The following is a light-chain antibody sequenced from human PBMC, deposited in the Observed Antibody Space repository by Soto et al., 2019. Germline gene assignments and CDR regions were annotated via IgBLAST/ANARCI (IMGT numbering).Light chain of an antibody. V-gene: IGKV3-15*01. CDR1: QGLGSD. CDR2: GAS. Sequence: EIVMTQSPATLSLSPGERATLSCRASQGLGSDLAWYQQQFGQAPRLLIYGASTRATGIPARFSGSGSETDFSLPSSSLQSEDFAVYFCQQYNTWPRAFGQGTNLEIK. CDR3: QQYNTWPRA. J-gene: IGKJ2*01.